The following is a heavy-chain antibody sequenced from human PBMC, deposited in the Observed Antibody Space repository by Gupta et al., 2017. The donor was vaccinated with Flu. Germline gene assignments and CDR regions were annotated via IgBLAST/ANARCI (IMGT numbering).Heavy chain of an antibody. J-gene: IGHJ4*02. Sequence: IYGADKTYYADSVQGRFTISRDNSKSTLYLQINNLRAEDTAVYYCAKHERAYCGVDCPSGSWGQGTLVSVSS. CDR2: IYGADKT. V-gene: IGHV3-53*01. D-gene: IGHD2-21*01. CDR3: AKHERAYCGVDCPSGS.